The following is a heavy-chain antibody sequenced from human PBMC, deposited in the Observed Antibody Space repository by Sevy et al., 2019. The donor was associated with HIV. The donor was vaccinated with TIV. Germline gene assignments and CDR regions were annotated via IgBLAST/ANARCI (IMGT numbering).Heavy chain of an antibody. J-gene: IGHJ5*02. CDR3: ARGRNYYVCWRPVYNWFDP. Sequence: SETLSLTCAVYGGSFSGYYWSWIRQPPGKGLEWIGEINHSVSTNYNPSLKSRVTISVDTSKNQFSLKLSPVTAAYTAVYYCARGRNYYVCWRPVYNWFDPWGQGTLVTVSS. CDR1: GGSFSGYY. CDR2: INHSVST. D-gene: IGHD3-3*01. V-gene: IGHV4-34*01.